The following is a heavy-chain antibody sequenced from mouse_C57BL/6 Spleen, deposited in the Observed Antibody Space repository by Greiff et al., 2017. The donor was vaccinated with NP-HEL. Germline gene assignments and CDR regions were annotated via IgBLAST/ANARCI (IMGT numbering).Heavy chain of an antibody. J-gene: IGHJ4*01. Sequence: QVQLQQPGAELVRPGTSVKLSCKASGYTFTSYWMHWVKQRPGQGLEWIGVIDPSDSYTNYNQKFKGKATLTVDTSSSTAYMQLSSLTSEDSAVYYCARRNSSGYDYYAMDYWGQGTSVTVSS. CDR3: ARRNSSGYDYYAMDY. CDR2: IDPSDSYT. V-gene: IGHV1-59*01. CDR1: GYTFTSYW. D-gene: IGHD3-2*02.